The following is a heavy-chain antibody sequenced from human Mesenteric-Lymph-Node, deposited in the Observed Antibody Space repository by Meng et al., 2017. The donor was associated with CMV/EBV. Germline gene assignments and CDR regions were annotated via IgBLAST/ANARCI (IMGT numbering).Heavy chain of an antibody. CDR1: GFTLSSFS. Sequence: GESLKISCAASGFTLSSFSMIWVRQAPGKGLECVSYITPNNRNTYCADSVKGRFTISRDDAKNSLYLHMNSLRVEDTAVYYCARAPDYYDSSGWYFDYWGQGTLVTVSS. D-gene: IGHD3-22*01. J-gene: IGHJ4*02. CDR2: ITPNNRNT. V-gene: IGHV3-48*04. CDR3: ARAPDYYDSSGWYFDY.